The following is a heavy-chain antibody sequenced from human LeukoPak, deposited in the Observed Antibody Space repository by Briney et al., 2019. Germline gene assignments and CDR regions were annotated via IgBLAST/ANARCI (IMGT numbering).Heavy chain of an antibody. J-gene: IGHJ4*02. CDR1: GFTFDDYA. Sequence: GRSLRLSCAASGFTFDDYAMHWVRQAPGKGLEWVSVIYSGGSTYYADSVKGRFTISRDNSKNTLYLQMNSLRAEDTAVYYCARGNSSGWYVAYWGQGTLVTVSS. D-gene: IGHD6-19*01. CDR2: IYSGGST. CDR3: ARGNSSGWYVAY. V-gene: IGHV3-66*01.